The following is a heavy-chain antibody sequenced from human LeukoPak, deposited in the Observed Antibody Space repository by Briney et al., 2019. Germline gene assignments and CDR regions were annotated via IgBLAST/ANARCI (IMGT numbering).Heavy chain of an antibody. Sequence: EASVKVSCKASGYTFTSYAMNWVRQAPGQGLEWMGWINTNTGNQTYAQGFTGRFVFSLDTSVSTAYLQISSLKAEDTAVYYCARDKGTYCTNGVCFPAPLSWFDPWGQGTLVTVSS. D-gene: IGHD2-8*01. CDR1: GYTFTSYA. V-gene: IGHV7-4-1*02. J-gene: IGHJ5*02. CDR3: ARDKGTYCTNGVCFPAPLSWFDP. CDR2: INTNTGNQ.